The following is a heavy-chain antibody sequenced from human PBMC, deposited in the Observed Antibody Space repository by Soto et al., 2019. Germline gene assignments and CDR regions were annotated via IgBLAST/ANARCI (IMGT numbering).Heavy chain of an antibody. CDR1: GFPFNSYA. V-gene: IGHV3-23*01. CDR3: PKGRCCCSTTCYAGFDY. D-gene: IGHD2-2*01. Sequence: EVQLLESGGGLVQPGGYLRLSCAGSGFPFNSYAMSWVRQAPGKGLKWVSTVSGSGSRTYYADSVKGRFTISRDNSKNTLYLQMNSRRAEDTAVYYCPKGRCCCSTTCYAGFDYWGQGALVTVSS. CDR2: VSGSGSRT. J-gene: IGHJ4*02.